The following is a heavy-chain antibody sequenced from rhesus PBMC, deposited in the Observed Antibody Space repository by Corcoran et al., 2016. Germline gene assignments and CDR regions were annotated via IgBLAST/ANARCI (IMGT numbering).Heavy chain of an antibody. CDR1: GFTFSSYV. V-gene: IGHV3S26*01. Sequence: DVQLVESGGGLVKPGGSLRLSCVASGFTFSSYVMHWVRQAPGKGLEWVSVISESVGTIYYADSGKGRFTISRDNAKNSLFLQMNSLRAEDTAVYYCTQYSNYFDYWGQGVLVTVSS. CDR2: ISESVGTI. D-gene: IGHD4-23*01. J-gene: IGHJ4*01. CDR3: TQYSNYFDY.